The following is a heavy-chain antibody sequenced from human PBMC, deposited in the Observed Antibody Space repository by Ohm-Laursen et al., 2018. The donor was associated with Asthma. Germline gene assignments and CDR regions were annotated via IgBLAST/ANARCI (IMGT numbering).Heavy chain of an antibody. Sequence: SLRLFCTASGFTFSSYAMHWVRQAPGKGLEWVAVISYDGSNKYYADSVKGRFTISRDNSKNTLYLQMNSLRAEDTALYYCAKDSTYDFWSGYYFDYWGQGTLVTVSS. CDR1: GFTFSSYA. CDR3: AKDSTYDFWSGYYFDY. CDR2: ISYDGSNK. V-gene: IGHV3-30-3*01. J-gene: IGHJ4*02. D-gene: IGHD3-3*01.